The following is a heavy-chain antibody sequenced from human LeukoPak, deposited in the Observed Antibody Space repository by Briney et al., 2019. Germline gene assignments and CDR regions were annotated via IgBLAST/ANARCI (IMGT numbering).Heavy chain of an antibody. Sequence: GGSLRLSCAASGFTFSDYYMNWIRQSPGKGLAWVSCISGGGATKYYADSVKGRFTISRDNAKNSLYLQMNSLRAEDTAVYYCSRGRDYLDYWGQGTLVTVST. V-gene: IGHV3-11*04. CDR3: SRGRDYLDY. J-gene: IGHJ4*02. CDR2: ISGGGATK. CDR1: GFTFSDYY.